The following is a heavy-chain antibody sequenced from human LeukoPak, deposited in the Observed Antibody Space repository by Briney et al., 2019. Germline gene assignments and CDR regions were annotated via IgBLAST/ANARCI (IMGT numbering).Heavy chain of an antibody. CDR1: GYTFTSYA. J-gene: IGHJ4*02. Sequence: ASVKVSCKASGYTFTSYAMHWVRQAPGQRLEWMGWINAGNGNTKYSQKFQGRVTISRDTSASTAYMELSSLRSEDTAVYYCARAEWELLGIFDYWGRESWSPSPQ. CDR2: INAGNGNT. CDR3: ARAEWELLGIFDY. D-gene: IGHD1-26*01. V-gene: IGHV1-3*01.